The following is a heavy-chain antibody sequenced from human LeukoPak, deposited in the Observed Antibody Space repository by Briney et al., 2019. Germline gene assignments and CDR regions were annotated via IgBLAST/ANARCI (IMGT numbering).Heavy chain of an antibody. J-gene: IGHJ5*02. CDR3: ARGPQNSDYSKGNWFDP. V-gene: IGHV4-34*01. CDR1: GGSFSGYY. Sequence: SETLSLTCAVYGGSFSGYYWSWIRQPPAKGLEWIGEINHSGSNNYNPSLKSRVTISVDTSKNQFSLKLSSVTAADTAVYYCARGPQNSDYSKGNWFDPWGQGTLVTVSS. CDR2: INHSGSN. D-gene: IGHD4-11*01.